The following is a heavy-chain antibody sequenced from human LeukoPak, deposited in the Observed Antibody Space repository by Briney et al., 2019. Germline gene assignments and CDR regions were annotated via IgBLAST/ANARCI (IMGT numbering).Heavy chain of an antibody. V-gene: IGHV3-23*01. J-gene: IGHJ3*02. CDR3: SASALGI. CDR2: IIGSGGST. CDR1: GFTFSTYA. Sequence: GGSLRLSCAASGFTFSTYAMSWVRQAPGKRLDWVSTIIGSGGSTSHADSVKGRFTISRDNSNNTLYLQMNSLRAEDTAVYYCSASALGIWGQGTMVTVSS.